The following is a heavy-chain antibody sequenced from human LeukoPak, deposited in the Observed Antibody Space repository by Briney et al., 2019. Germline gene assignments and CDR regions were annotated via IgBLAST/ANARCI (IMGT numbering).Heavy chain of an antibody. V-gene: IGHV4-31*03. CDR3: AREGGGNWFDP. CDR1: GGSISSGDYY. Sequence: PSETLSLTCTVSGGSISSGDYYWSWIRQHPGKGLEWIGYIYYSGSTYYNPSLKSRLTISVDTSKIQFSLKLSSVTAADTAAYYCAREGGGNWFDPWGQGTLVTVSS. CDR2: IYYSGST. J-gene: IGHJ5*02. D-gene: IGHD1-26*01.